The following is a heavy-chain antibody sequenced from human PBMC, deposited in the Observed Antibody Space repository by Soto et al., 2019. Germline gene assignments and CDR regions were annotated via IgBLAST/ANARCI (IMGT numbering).Heavy chain of an antibody. CDR2: INSDGSHT. V-gene: IGHV3-74*01. Sequence: EVQLVESGGGLVQPGGSLRLSCAASGFTFFAYWIHWVRQVPGKGLVWVSRINSDGSHTSYADSVRGRFTISRDNSKNTVYLQMNSLTAEDTAVYYCAKECDYGDYGGENWFDSWGQGSLVTVSS. J-gene: IGHJ5*01. CDR3: AKECDYGDYGGENWFDS. CDR1: GFTFFAYW. D-gene: IGHD4-17*01.